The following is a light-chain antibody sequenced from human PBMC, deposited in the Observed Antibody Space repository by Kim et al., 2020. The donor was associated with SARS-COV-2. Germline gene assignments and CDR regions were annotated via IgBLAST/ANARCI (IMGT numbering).Light chain of an antibody. Sequence: SPGESATLSCRASQSVSSNLAWYQQTPGQAPRLLIYGASTRATGIPARFSGSGSGTEFTLTISSLQSEDFAVYYCQQYNNWPALTFGGGTKVDIK. CDR2: GAS. CDR3: QQYNNWPALT. V-gene: IGKV3-15*01. CDR1: QSVSSN. J-gene: IGKJ4*01.